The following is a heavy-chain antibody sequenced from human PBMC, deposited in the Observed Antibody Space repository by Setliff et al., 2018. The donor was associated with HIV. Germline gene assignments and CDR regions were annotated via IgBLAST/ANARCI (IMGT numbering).Heavy chain of an antibody. J-gene: IGHJ4*02. D-gene: IGHD3-22*01. CDR2: IYYSGSG. CDR3: ARHGVDDTSANYFRFGVHDH. Sequence: PSETLSLTCTVSGGSISGYYWSWIRQPPGKGLEWIAYIYYSGSGYYNPSLKSRVTISVDTSKNQFSLKLSSVTAADTAVYYCARHGVDDTSANYFRFGVHDHWGQGTLVTVSS. V-gene: IGHV4-59*08. CDR1: GGSISGYY.